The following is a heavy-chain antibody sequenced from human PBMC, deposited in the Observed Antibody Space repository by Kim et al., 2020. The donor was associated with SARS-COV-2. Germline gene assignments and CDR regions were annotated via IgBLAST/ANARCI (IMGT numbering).Heavy chain of an antibody. CDR2: NT. Sequence: NTNYNPSLKSRLTISVDTSKNQFYLEVRSVTAADTALYYCATGSGSWGFNPWGQGTLVTVSS. J-gene: IGHJ5*02. V-gene: IGHV4-59*09. CDR3: ATGSGSWGFNP. D-gene: IGHD6-13*01.